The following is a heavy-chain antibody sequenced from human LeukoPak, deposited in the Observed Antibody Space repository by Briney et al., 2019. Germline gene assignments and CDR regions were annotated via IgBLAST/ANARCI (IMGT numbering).Heavy chain of an antibody. CDR3: AISSGYSSGWELHDAFDI. V-gene: IGHV3-11*01. Sequence: GGSLRLSCAASGFTFSDYYMSWIRQAPGKGLEWVSYISSSGSTIYYADSVKGRFTISRDNAKNSLYLQMNSLRAEDTAVYYCAISSGYSSGWELHDAFDIWGQGTMVTVSS. CDR1: GFTFSDYY. J-gene: IGHJ3*02. D-gene: IGHD6-19*01. CDR2: ISSSGSTI.